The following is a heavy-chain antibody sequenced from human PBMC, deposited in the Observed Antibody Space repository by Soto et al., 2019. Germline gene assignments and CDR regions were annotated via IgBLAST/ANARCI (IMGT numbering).Heavy chain of an antibody. D-gene: IGHD6-13*01. J-gene: IGHJ6*02. CDR1: GFTFSSYW. CDR2: INSDGSST. V-gene: IGHV3-74*01. CDR3: ARDKYSSSWYQAYYYYGMDV. Sequence: GGSLRLSCAASGFTFSSYWMHWVRQAPGKGLVWVSRINSDGSSTSYADSVKGRFTISRDNAKNTLYLQMNSLRAEDTAVYYCARDKYSSSWYQAYYYYGMDVWGQGTTVTVSS.